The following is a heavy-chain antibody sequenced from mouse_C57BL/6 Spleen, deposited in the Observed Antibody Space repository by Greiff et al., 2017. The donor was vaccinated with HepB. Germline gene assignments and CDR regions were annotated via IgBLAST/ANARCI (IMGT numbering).Heavy chain of an antibody. J-gene: IGHJ4*01. CDR3: ARHDLDYGSRSAMDY. CDR2: FYPGSGSI. D-gene: IGHD1-1*01. CDR1: GYNFTEYT. Sequence: VQLVESGAELVKPGASVKLSCKASGYNFTEYTIHWVKQRSGQGLEWIGWFYPGSGSIKYNEKFKDKATLTADKSSSTVYMELSRLTSEDSAVYFCARHDLDYGSRSAMDYWGQGTSVTVSS. V-gene: IGHV1-62-2*01.